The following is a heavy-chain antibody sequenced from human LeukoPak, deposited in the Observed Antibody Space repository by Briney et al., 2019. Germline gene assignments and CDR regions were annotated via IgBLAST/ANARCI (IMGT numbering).Heavy chain of an antibody. J-gene: IGHJ4*02. CDR1: GGSISSYY. CDR2: IYYSGST. V-gene: IGHV4-59*12. D-gene: IGHD3-10*01. CDR3: AREQGSGRKNYFDY. Sequence: SETLSLTCTVSGGSISSYYWSWIRQPPGKGLEWIGYIYYSGSTNYNLSLKSRVTISVDTSKNQFSLKLSSVTAADTAVYYCAREQGSGRKNYFDYWGQGTLVTVSS.